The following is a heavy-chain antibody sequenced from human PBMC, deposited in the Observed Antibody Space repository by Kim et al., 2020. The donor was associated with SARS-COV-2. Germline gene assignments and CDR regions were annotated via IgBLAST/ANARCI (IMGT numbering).Heavy chain of an antibody. D-gene: IGHD2-15*01. J-gene: IGHJ4*02. V-gene: IGHV4-39*01. Sequence: PSLQSRVTLSVDTSKNQFSLKVTSVTAADTAVYYCARHLSSLYIRPFDDWGPGTLVTVSS. CDR3: ARHLSSLYIRPFDD.